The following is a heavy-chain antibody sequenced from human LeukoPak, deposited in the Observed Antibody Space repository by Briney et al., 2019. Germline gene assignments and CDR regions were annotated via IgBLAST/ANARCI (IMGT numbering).Heavy chain of an antibody. Sequence: GGSLRLSCAASGFTFSSYWMSWVRQAPGKGLEWVANIKQDGGEKHYVDSVKGRFTISRDNAKNSVYLEMNSLRAEDTAVYYCASHRPWDLLDVWGQGTMVTVSS. V-gene: IGHV3-7*01. D-gene: IGHD1-26*01. CDR1: GFTFSSYW. J-gene: IGHJ3*01. CDR3: ASHRPWDLLDV. CDR2: IKQDGGEK.